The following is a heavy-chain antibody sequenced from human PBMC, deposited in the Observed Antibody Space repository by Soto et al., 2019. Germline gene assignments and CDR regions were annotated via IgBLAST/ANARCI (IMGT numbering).Heavy chain of an antibody. CDR2: IWYDGSNK. J-gene: IGHJ4*02. Sequence: QVQLVESGGGVVQPGRSLRLSCAASGFTFSSYGMHWVRQAPGKGLVWVAVIWYDGSNKYYADSVKGRFTISRDNSKNTLYLQMNSLRAEDTAVYYCAREGESSSSNGVYDYWGQKTLVTVSS. V-gene: IGHV3-33*01. CDR3: AREGESSSSNGVYDY. CDR1: GFTFSSYG. D-gene: IGHD6-6*01.